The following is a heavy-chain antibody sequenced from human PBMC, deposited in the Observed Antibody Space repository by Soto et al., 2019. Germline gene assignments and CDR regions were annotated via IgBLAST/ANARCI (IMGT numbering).Heavy chain of an antibody. V-gene: IGHV1-18*01. Sequence: QVQLVQSGAEVKKPGASVKVSCKASGYTFTSYGISWVRQTPGQGLEWMGWISAYNGNTNYAQKLQGRVTMTTDTSTSTAFMELRSLRSDDTAVYYCARVWSDFGVVIALDYWGQGTLVTVSS. CDR3: ARVWSDFGVVIALDY. D-gene: IGHD3-3*01. J-gene: IGHJ4*02. CDR1: GYTFTSYG. CDR2: ISAYNGNT.